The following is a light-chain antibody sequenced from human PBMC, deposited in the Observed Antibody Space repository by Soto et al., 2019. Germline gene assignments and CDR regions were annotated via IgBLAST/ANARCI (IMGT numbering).Light chain of an antibody. CDR1: QSVYNNY. J-gene: IGKJ4*01. CDR3: QQYGSSVT. CDR2: GAS. V-gene: IGKV3-20*01. Sequence: EIVLTQSPGSLSFSPGERATLSFRASQSVYNNYMAWYQHSPGQAPRVLIYGASTRDTGTPDRFSGSGSGTDVTLTITILEPEDSALYYCQQYGSSVTFGGGPKVE.